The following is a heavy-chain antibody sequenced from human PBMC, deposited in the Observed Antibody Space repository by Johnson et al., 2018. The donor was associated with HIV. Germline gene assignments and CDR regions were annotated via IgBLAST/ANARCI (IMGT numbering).Heavy chain of an antibody. CDR3: AREMVAAKDAFDI. Sequence: QVQLVESGGGVVQPGGSLRLSCAASGFSFDDYAMHWVRQAPGERLELVAVISYDGSNKYYPDSVKGRFTISRDNFKNTLYLQMDSLRAEDTAVYFCAREMVAAKDAFDIWGQGTMVTVSS. J-gene: IGHJ3*02. CDR2: ISYDGSNK. V-gene: IGHV3-30-3*01. CDR1: GFSFDDYA. D-gene: IGHD2-15*01.